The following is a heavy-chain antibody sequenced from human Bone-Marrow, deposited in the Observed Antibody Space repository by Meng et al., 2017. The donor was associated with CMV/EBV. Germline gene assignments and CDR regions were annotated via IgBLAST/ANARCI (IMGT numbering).Heavy chain of an antibody. J-gene: IGHJ4*02. CDR2: INPNSGNT. V-gene: IGHV1-8*02. D-gene: IGHD6-6*01. Sequence: ASVKVSCKASGYTFTGYYMHWVRQAPGQGLEWMGWINPNSGNTGYAQKFQGRVTMTRNTSISTAYMELSSLRSEDTAVYYCARACRRGAARCGLDYWGQGTLVTVYS. CDR1: GYTFTGYY. CDR3: ARACRRGAARCGLDY.